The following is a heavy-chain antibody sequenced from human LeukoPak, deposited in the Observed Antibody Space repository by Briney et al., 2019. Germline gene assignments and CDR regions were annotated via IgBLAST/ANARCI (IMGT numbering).Heavy chain of an antibody. V-gene: IGHV3-23*01. D-gene: IGHD3-22*01. Sequence: GGSLRLSCAVSGITLSNYGMSWVRQAPGKGLEWVAGISDSGGRTNYADSVKGRFTISRDNPKNTLYLQMNSLRAEDTAVYFCAKRGVVIRVILVGLHKEAYYFDSWGRGALVTVSS. CDR1: GITLSNYG. J-gene: IGHJ4*02. CDR2: ISDSGGRT. CDR3: AKRGVVIRVILVGLHKEAYYFDS.